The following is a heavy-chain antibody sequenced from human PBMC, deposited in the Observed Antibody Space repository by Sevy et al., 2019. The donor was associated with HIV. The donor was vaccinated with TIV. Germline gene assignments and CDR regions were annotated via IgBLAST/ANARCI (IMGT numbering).Heavy chain of an antibody. CDR1: GFTFSSYG. CDR3: AKDRPGMGGLDY. V-gene: IGHV3-30*18. J-gene: IGHJ4*02. D-gene: IGHD3-16*01. CDR2: LSYVGSNK. Sequence: GGSLRLSCAASGFTFSSYGMHWVRRAPGKGLGGGAVLSYVGSNKYYADSVKGRFTISRDNSKNTLYLQMNSLRAEDTAVYYCAKDRPGMGGLDYWGQGTLVTVSS.